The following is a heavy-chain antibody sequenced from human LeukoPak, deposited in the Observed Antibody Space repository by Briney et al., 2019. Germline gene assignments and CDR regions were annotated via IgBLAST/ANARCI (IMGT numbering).Heavy chain of an antibody. V-gene: IGHV3-30-3*01. CDR1: GFTFSSYA. J-gene: IGHJ5*02. D-gene: IGHD4-23*01. Sequence: GRSLRLSCAASGFTFSSYAMHWVRQAPGKGLEWVAVISYDGSNKYYADSVKGRFTISRDNSKNTLYLQMNSLRAEDTAVYYCARELEPKDGGNSDGWFDPWGQGTLVTVSS. CDR3: ARELEPKDGGNSDGWFDP. CDR2: ISYDGSNK.